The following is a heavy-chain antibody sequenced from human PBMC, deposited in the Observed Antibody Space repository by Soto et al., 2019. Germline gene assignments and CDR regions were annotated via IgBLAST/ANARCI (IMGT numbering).Heavy chain of an antibody. CDR2: IYPDDSDT. Sequence: LGESLKISCQASGYTFTKYWVGWVRQMPGKGLEWMGIIYPDDSDTRYSPSFQGHVTISADKSISTAYLQWSSLKASDSATYYCARRDMLTGYVYFDYWGQGALVTVSS. V-gene: IGHV5-51*01. CDR1: GYTFTKYW. D-gene: IGHD3-9*01. J-gene: IGHJ4*02. CDR3: ARRDMLTGYVYFDY.